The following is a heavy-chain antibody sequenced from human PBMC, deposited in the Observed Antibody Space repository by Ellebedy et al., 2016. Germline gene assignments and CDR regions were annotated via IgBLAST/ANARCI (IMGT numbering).Heavy chain of an antibody. CDR3: ARYIHPSAFHE. CDR1: GCTLNGYF. Sequence: ASVKVSXKPSGCTLNGYFIHWVRQAPGQGLEWVGWMNPNGDTGSAQKFVGRVTMSRDISISTAYMELRSLISEDTAVYYCARYIHPSAFHEWGQGTLVTVSS. CDR2: MNPNGDT. V-gene: IGHV1-8*02. J-gene: IGHJ4*02.